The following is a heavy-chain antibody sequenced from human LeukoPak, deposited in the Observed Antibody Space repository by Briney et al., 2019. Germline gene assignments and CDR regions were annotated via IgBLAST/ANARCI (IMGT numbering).Heavy chain of an antibody. J-gene: IGHJ5*02. V-gene: IGHV3-23*01. CDR1: GFTFSTYA. CDR3: AKGKVSAFLNWFDP. D-gene: IGHD3-3*01. CDR2: ISATGGSP. Sequence: GSLRLSCGASGFTFSTYAMTWVRQAPGKGLEWVSAISATGGSPYYADSVQGRFTISRDNSKNTLYLQMNSLRAEDTTVYYCAKGKVSAFLNWFDPWGQGTLVTVSS.